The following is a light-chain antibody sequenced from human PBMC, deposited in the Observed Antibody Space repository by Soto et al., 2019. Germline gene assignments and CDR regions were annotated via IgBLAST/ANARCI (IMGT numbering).Light chain of an antibody. CDR1: QSISSW. Sequence: DVQMTQSPSTLSAPVGDRVTITCRAGQSISSWLAWYQQKPGKAPKFLIYDASNLESGVPSRFSGSGSGTEFTLTISSLQPDDFATYYCQQYSSYWTFGQGTKVDIK. CDR3: QQYSSYWT. CDR2: DAS. V-gene: IGKV1-5*01. J-gene: IGKJ1*01.